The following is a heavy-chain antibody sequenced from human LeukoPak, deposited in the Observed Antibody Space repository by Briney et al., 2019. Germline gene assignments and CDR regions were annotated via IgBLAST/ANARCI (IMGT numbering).Heavy chain of an antibody. J-gene: IGHJ4*02. CDR3: ASQAYYYDSSGSGYYFDY. D-gene: IGHD3-22*01. Sequence: PGRSLRLSCAASGFTFSSYAMHWVRQAPGKGLEWVSAISGSGGSTYYADSVKGRFTISRDNSKNTLYLQMNSLRAEDTAVYYCASQAYYYDSSGSGYYFDYWGQGTLVTVSS. CDR2: ISGSGGST. V-gene: IGHV3-23*01. CDR1: GFTFSSYA.